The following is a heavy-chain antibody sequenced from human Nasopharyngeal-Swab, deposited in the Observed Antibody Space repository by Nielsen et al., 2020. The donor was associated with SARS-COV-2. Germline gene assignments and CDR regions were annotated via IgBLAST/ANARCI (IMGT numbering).Heavy chain of an antibody. CDR2: IYPGDSDT. Sequence: GESLKISCKGSGYSFTSYWIGWVRQMPGKGLEWIGIIYPGDSDTRYSPSFQGQVTISADKSISTAYLQWSSLKASDTAMYYCARQGGYGSGSYVPFDYWGQGTLVTVSS. D-gene: IGHD3-10*01. CDR1: GYSFTSYW. V-gene: IGHV5-51*01. CDR3: ARQGGYGSGSYVPFDY. J-gene: IGHJ4*02.